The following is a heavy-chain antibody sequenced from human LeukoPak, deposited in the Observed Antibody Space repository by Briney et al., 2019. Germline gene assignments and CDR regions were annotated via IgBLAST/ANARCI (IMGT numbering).Heavy chain of an antibody. CDR2: ITNSGGDT. Sequence: GGSLRLSCAASGFTFSTYAMSWVRQAPGTGLEWVSSITNSGGDTWHADSVKGRLTISRDNSKNTLFLQMNSLRAEDTALYYCAKGSSSSRPYYFDDWVQGTLVTVSS. CDR1: GFTFSTYA. V-gene: IGHV3-23*01. CDR3: AKGSSSSRPYYFDD. J-gene: IGHJ4*02. D-gene: IGHD6-6*01.